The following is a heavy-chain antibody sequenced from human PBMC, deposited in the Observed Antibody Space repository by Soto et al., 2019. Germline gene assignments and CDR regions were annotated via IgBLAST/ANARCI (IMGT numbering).Heavy chain of an antibody. CDR2: IKQDGSEK. D-gene: IGHD3-3*01. Sequence: EVQLVESGGGLVQPGGSLRLSCAASGFTFSSYWMSWVRQAPGKGLEWVANIKQDGSEKYYVDSVKGRFTISRDNAKNSLYLQMNSLRAEDTAVYYCARDDSYYDFWSGYSYDYWGQGTLVTVSS. V-gene: IGHV3-7*01. CDR1: GFTFSSYW. CDR3: ARDDSYYDFWSGYSYDY. J-gene: IGHJ4*02.